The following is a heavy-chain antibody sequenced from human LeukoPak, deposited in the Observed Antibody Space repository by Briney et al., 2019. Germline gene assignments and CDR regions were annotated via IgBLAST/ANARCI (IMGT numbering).Heavy chain of an antibody. CDR3: ARVDGHAGYYDSSGFLDY. Sequence: SETLSLTCAVYGGSFSGYYWSWIRQPAGKGLEWIGRIYTSGSTNYNPSLKSRVTISVDTSKNQFSLKLSSVTVADTAVYYCARVDGHAGYYDSSGFLDYWGQGTLVTVSS. D-gene: IGHD3-22*01. CDR1: GGSFSGYY. CDR2: IYTSGST. J-gene: IGHJ4*02. V-gene: IGHV4-59*10.